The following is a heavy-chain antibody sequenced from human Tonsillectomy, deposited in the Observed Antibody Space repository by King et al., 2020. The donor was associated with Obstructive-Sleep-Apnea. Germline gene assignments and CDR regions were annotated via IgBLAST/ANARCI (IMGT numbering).Heavy chain of an antibody. CDR2: IMSRIRTI. CDR1: GITFSSYS. Sequence: VQLVESGGGLVQPGGSLRLSCAASGITFSSYSMNWVRQAPGKGLEWGSYIMSRIRTIYYADSVKGRFTISRDNAKNSLYLQMNSLRAEDTAVYYCATGGPDAFDFWGRGTMVTVSS. J-gene: IGHJ3*01. V-gene: IGHV3-48*04. CDR3: ATGGPDAFDF. D-gene: IGHD3-16*01.